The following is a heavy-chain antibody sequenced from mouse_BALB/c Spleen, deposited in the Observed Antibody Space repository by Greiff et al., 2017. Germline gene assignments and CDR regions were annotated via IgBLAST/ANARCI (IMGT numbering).Heavy chain of an antibody. D-gene: IGHD2-4*01. Sequence: EVQLQESGPGLVKPSQSLSLTCTVTGYSITSDYAWNWIRQFPGNKLEWMGYISYSGSTSYNPSLKSRISITRDTSKNQFFLQLNSVTTEDTATYYCARGYYDYDDAPYYLDYWGQGTTLTVSS. V-gene: IGHV3-2*02. CDR3: ARGYYDYDDAPYYLDY. J-gene: IGHJ2*01. CDR1: GYSITSDYA. CDR2: ISYSGST.